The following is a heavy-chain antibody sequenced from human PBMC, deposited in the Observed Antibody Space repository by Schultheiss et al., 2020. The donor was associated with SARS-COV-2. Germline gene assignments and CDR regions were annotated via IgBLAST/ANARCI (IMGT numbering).Heavy chain of an antibody. CDR3: AREGIVVVVAAYLLDY. J-gene: IGHJ4*02. CDR2: IGASAQYT. CDR1: GFTFSSYA. V-gene: IGHV3-23*01. Sequence: GGSLRLSCAASGFTFSSYAMSWVRQAPGKGLEWVSSIGASAQYTIYANSVKGRFTISRDNSKNTLFLQINSLRAEDTAVYYCAREGIVVVVAAYLLDYWGQGTLVTVSS. D-gene: IGHD2-15*01.